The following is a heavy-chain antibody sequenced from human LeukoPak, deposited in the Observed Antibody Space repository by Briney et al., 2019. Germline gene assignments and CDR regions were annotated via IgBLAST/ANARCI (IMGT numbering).Heavy chain of an antibody. V-gene: IGHV4-39*07. CDR2: IYYSGST. CDR3: ARDHGASDY. CDR1: GDSISSSSSY. Sequence: SETLSLTCTVSGDSISSSSSYWGWIRQPPGEGLEWIGSIYYSGSTYYNTSLKSRVTISVDTSKNQFSLKLSSVTAADTAVYYCARDHGASDYWGQGTLVTVSS. J-gene: IGHJ4*02.